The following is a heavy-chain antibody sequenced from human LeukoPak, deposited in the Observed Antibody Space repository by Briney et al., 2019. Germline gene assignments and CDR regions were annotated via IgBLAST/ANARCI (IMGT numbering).Heavy chain of an antibody. CDR2: IYYSGST. J-gene: IGHJ4*02. CDR1: GGSITSYF. D-gene: IGHD5-24*01. CDR3: ARTEIDGHTSH. Sequence: PSETLSLTCTVSGGSITSYFWTWIRQPPGKALEWIGYIYYSGSTKYNPSLKSRVTISADTSKNQFSLKLSSVTAADTAVYYCARTEIDGHTSHWGQGTLVTVSS. V-gene: IGHV4-59*01.